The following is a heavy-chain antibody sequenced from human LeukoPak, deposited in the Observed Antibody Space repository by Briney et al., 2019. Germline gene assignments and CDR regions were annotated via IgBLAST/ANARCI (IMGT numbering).Heavy chain of an antibody. CDR1: GFTFSSHW. CDR2: IKQDGSEK. J-gene: IGHJ5*02. D-gene: IGHD2-2*01. Sequence: GGSLRLSCAASGFTFSSHWMSWVRQAPGKGLEWVANIKQDGSEKYYVDSVKGRFTISRDNAKNSLYLQMNSLRAEDTAVYYCARGGPAAVVDPWGQGTLVTVSS. CDR3: ARGGPAAVVDP. V-gene: IGHV3-7*01.